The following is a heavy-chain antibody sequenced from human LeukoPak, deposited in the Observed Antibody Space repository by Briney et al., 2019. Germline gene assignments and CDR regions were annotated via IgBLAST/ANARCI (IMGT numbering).Heavy chain of an antibody. Sequence: GASVRVSCKASGGTFSSYAISWVRQAPGQGLEWMGRIIPIFGTANYAQKFQGRVTITTDESTSTAYMELSSLRSEDTAVYYCARGFRRERGYNWFDPWGQGTLVTVSS. CDR1: GGTFSSYA. CDR2: IIPIFGTA. CDR3: ARGFRRERGYNWFDP. D-gene: IGHD1-26*01. V-gene: IGHV1-69*05. J-gene: IGHJ5*02.